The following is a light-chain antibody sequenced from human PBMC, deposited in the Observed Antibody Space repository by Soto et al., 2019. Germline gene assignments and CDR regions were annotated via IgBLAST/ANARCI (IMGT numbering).Light chain of an antibody. CDR3: QQSYSTPYT. CDR2: AAS. CDR1: LSISNY. V-gene: IGKV1-39*01. Sequence: DIPMTQSPSSLSASVGDTVTITCRASLSISNYLSWYQQKPGKAPTLLIYAASSLQTGVPSRFSGSGSGTDFTLTINSLQPEDLAIYYCQQSYSTPYTFGQGTRLEIK. J-gene: IGKJ2*01.